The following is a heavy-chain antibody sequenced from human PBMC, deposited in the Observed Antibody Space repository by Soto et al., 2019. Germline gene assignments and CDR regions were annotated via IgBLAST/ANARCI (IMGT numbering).Heavy chain of an antibody. V-gene: IGHV1-69*02. CDR2: IIPILGIA. CDR1: GGTFSSYT. D-gene: IGHD3-16*02. CDR3: AIFACIVDEQRAFYI. Sequence: SVKVSCKASGGTFSSYTISWVRQAPGQGLEWMGRIIPILGIANYAQKFQGRVTITADKSTSTAYMELSSLRSEDTAVYYCAIFACIVDEQRAFYICXQGTMVPVSS. J-gene: IGHJ3*02.